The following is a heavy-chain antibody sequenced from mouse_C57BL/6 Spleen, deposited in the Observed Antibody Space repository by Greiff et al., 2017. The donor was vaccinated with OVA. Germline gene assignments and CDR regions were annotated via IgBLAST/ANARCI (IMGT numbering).Heavy chain of an antibody. CDR3: ARHLITTFAY. V-gene: IGHV5-6*02. CDR1: GFTFSSYG. J-gene: IGHJ3*01. CDR2: ISSGGSYT. Sequence: DVKLVESGGDLVKPGGSLKLSCAASGFTFSSYGMSWVRQTPDKRLEWVATISSGGSYTYYPDSVKGRFTISRDNAKNTLYLQMSSLKSEDTAMYYCARHLITTFAYWGQGTLVTVSA. D-gene: IGHD1-1*01.